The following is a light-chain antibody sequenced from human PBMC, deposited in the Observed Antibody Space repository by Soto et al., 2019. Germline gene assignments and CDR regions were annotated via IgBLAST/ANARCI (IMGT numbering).Light chain of an antibody. CDR3: QTWGTGIRV. Sequence: QLVLTQSPSASASLGASVKLTCTLSSGHSTYAIAWNQQRPEKGPRYLMKLNSDGSHSKGDGIPDRFSGSSSGAERYLTISSLQSEDEADYYCQTWGTGIRVFGRGTKLTVL. CDR1: SGHSTYA. CDR2: LNSDGSH. V-gene: IGLV4-69*01. J-gene: IGLJ3*02.